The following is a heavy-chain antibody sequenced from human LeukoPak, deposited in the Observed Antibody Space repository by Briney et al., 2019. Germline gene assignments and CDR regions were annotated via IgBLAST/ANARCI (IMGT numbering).Heavy chain of an antibody. CDR1: GGSFSGYY. D-gene: IGHD6-13*01. CDR2: INHSGST. CDR3: ARAIGIAAAGPSRYYFDY. Sequence: SETLSLTCAVYGGSFSGYYWSWIRQPPGKGLEWIGEINHSGSTNYNPSPKSRVTISVDTSKNQFSLKLSSVTAADTAVYYCARAIGIAAAGPSRYYFDYWGQGTLVTVSS. V-gene: IGHV4-34*01. J-gene: IGHJ4*02.